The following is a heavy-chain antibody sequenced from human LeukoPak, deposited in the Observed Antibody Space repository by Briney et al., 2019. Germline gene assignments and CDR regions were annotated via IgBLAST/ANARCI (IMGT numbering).Heavy chain of an antibody. CDR2: ISGSGGST. Sequence: GGSLRLSCAASGFTFSSYGMSWVRQAPGKGLEWVSAISGSGGSTYYADSVKGRFTISRDNSKNTLYLQMNSLRAEDTAVYYCAINRPSGSASDYWGQGTLVTVSS. D-gene: IGHD1-26*01. V-gene: IGHV3-23*01. J-gene: IGHJ4*02. CDR1: GFTFSSYG. CDR3: AINRPSGSASDY.